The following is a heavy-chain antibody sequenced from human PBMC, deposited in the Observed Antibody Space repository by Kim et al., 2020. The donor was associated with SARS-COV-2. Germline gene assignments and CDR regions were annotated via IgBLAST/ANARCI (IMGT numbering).Heavy chain of an antibody. D-gene: IGHD1-26*01. CDR2: ISYDGSKK. V-gene: IGHV3-30*18. J-gene: IGHJ4*02. CDR3: AKSFSGSYFGYYY. Sequence: GGSLRLSCAASGFTFNTYGMHWVRQAPGKGLEWVAVISYDGSKKYYADSVKGRFTISRDNSKNTLYLQMNSLRIEDTAVYYCAKSFSGSYFGYYYWGQGNLVTVSS. CDR1: GFTFNTYG.